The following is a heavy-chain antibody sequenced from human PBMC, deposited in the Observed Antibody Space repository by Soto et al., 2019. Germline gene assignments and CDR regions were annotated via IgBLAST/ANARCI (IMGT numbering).Heavy chain of an antibody. Sequence: QVPLVESGGGVVQPGRSLRLSCAASGFTFSSYGMHWVRQAPGKGLEWVAVISYDGSNKYYADSVKGRFTISRDNSKNTLYLQMNSLRAEDTAVYYCAKARPGLLWFGELGYWGQGTLVTVSS. CDR2: ISYDGSNK. CDR3: AKARPGLLWFGELGY. V-gene: IGHV3-30*18. D-gene: IGHD3-10*01. CDR1: GFTFSSYG. J-gene: IGHJ4*02.